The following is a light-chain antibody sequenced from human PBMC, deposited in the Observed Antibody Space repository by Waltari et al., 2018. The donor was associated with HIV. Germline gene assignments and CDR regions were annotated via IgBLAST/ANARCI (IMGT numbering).Light chain of an antibody. CDR2: SNN. CDR3: AVWGDSLNGPV. V-gene: IGLV1-44*01. J-gene: IGLJ2*01. Sequence: QSVLTQPPSASGTPGQRVTISCSGRSSKIGSNTVNWYPQLPGTAPKLLIYSNNQRPSGVPDRFSGSKSGTSASLAISGLQSEDEADYYCAVWGDSLNGPVFGGGTKLTVL. CDR1: SSKIGSNT.